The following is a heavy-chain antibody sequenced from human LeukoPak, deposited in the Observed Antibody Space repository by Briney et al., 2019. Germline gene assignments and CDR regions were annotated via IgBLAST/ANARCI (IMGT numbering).Heavy chain of an antibody. CDR3: AREWGSYDIVTGDTSRRRFDP. J-gene: IGHJ5*02. D-gene: IGHD3-9*01. CDR2: LNPNSGST. CDR1: GYTFTSYD. V-gene: IGHV1-8*01. Sequence: GASVKVSCKASGYTFTSYDINWVRQATGQGLEWMGWLNPNSGSTGYAQKFQGRVTMTRNTSISTAYMELSSLRSELTAVYYCAREWGSYDIVTGDTSRRRFDPWGQGTLVTVPS.